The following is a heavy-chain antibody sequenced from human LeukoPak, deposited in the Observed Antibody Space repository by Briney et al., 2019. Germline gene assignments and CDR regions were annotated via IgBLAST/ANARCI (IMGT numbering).Heavy chain of an antibody. CDR3: ARWGGTRQYYFDY. CDR2: TRFDGSIK. CDR1: GFTFSSYS. D-gene: IGHD1-1*01. Sequence: PGGSLRLSCAASGFTFSSYSMNWVRQAPGKGLEWVAVTRFDGSIKQYADSVKGRFTISRDDSKNTLYLQMNFLKSEDTAVYYCARWGGTRQYYFDYWGQGTLVTVSS. V-gene: IGHV3-33*08. J-gene: IGHJ4*02.